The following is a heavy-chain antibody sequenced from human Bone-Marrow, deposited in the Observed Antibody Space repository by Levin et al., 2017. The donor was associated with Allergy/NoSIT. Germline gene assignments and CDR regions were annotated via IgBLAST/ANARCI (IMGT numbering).Heavy chain of an antibody. CDR1: GGSISGYY. D-gene: IGHD3-10*01. CDR2: IFYSGST. CDR3: ARSVAGEFDY. J-gene: IGHJ4*02. V-gene: IGHV4-59*01. Sequence: SCTVSGGSISGYYWSWVRQPPGKGLEWVGHIFYSGSTNYNPSLKSRVTITINTSKNQFSLNLTSGTAADTAFYYCARSVAGEFDYWGQGTLVTVSS.